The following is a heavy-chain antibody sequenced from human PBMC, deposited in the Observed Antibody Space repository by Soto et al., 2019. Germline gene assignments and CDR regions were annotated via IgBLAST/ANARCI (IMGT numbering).Heavy chain of an antibody. CDR1: GFTFSSYV. D-gene: IGHD6-19*01. CDR2: ITSNGGST. Sequence: GGSLRLSCSASGFTFSSYVMNWVRQAPGKGLEYVSGITSNGGSTFYADSVKGRFIISRDNSQNTVYLQMSSLTTADTAVYYCARGGWLDPHWGRGTLVTVSS. CDR3: ARGGWLDPH. J-gene: IGHJ4*01. V-gene: IGHV3-64*04.